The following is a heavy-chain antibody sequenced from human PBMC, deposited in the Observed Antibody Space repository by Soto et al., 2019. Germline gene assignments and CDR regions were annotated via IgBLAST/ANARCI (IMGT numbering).Heavy chain of an antibody. J-gene: IGHJ5*02. CDR3: ARGRANYDILTYANNWCEP. CDR2: IYYSGST. CDR1: GGSISSYY. Sequence: SETLSLTCTVSGGSISSYYWSWIRQPPGKGLEWIGYIYYSGSTNYNPSLKSRVTISVDTSKNQFSLKLSSVTAADTAVYYCARGRANYDILTYANNWCEPWGQETLGSVSS. D-gene: IGHD3-9*01. V-gene: IGHV4-59*01.